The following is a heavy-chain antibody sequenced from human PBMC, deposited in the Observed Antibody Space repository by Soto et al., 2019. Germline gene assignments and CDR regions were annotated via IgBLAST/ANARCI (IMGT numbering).Heavy chain of an antibody. V-gene: IGHV1-69*02. CDR3: ARASGGSTNRAFDY. D-gene: IGHD2-15*01. CDR2: IIPILGIA. J-gene: IGHJ4*02. Sequence: QVQLVQSGAEVKKPGSSVKVSCKASGGTFSSYTISWVRQAPGQGLEWMGRIIPILGIANYAEKCQGRVTITADKSTSRAYMELSSLRSEDTAVSYWARASGGSTNRAFDYWGQGTLVTVSS. CDR1: GGTFSSYT.